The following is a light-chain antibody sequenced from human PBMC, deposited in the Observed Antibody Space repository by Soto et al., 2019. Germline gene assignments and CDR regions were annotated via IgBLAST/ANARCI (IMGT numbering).Light chain of an antibody. J-gene: IGKJ5*01. V-gene: IGKV3-11*01. CDR2: SAS. CDR3: QQRSNWPSIS. Sequence: QSRDTVSLTPRERGALCCRVIQNLGTLYLAWFQQKSGQAPRLLIYSASRRATGIPDRFTGSGSGTDFTHTIRSLESEDCAIYYCQQRSNWPSISCGQGTRLEIK. CDR1: QNLGTLY.